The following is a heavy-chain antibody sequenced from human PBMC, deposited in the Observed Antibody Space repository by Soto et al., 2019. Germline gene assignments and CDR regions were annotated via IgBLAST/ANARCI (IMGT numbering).Heavy chain of an antibody. Sequence: SETLSLTCTVSGGTISSGGYYWSWIRQHPGKGLEWIGYIYYSGSTYYNPSLKSRVTISVDTSKNQFSLKLSSVTAADTAVYYCAREGAPKTRGQPRYYFDYWGQGTLVTVSS. D-gene: IGHD1-1*01. CDR3: AREGAPKTRGQPRYYFDY. V-gene: IGHV4-31*03. CDR1: GGTISSGGYY. CDR2: IYYSGST. J-gene: IGHJ4*02.